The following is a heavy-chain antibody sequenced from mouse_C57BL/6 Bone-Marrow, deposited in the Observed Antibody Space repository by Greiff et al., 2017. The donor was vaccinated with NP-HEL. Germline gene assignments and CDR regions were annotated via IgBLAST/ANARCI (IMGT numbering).Heavy chain of an antibody. CDR1: GYTFTSYW. V-gene: IGHV1-64*01. CDR3: ATNYDGSSGEAWFAY. D-gene: IGHD1-1*01. CDR2: IHPNSGST. J-gene: IGHJ3*01. Sequence: VQLQQSGAELVKPGASVKLSCKASGYTFTSYWMHWVKQRPGQGLEWIGMIHPNSGSTNYNEKFKSKATLTVDKSSSTAYMQLSSLTSEDSAVYYCATNYDGSSGEAWFAYWGQGTLVTVSA.